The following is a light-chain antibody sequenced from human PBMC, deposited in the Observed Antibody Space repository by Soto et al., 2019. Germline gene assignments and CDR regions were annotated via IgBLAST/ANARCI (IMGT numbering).Light chain of an antibody. J-gene: IGLJ2*01. CDR2: LNSDGSH. CDR1: SGHSSYV. V-gene: IGLV4-69*01. CDR3: QTWVSGIVV. Sequence: QLVLTQSPSASASLGASVKLTCTLSSGHSSYVIAWHQQQPEKGPRYLMKLNSDGSHTKGDGIPDRFSGSSSGAERYLTISSLQSEDEADYYCQTWVSGIVVFGGGTQLTVL.